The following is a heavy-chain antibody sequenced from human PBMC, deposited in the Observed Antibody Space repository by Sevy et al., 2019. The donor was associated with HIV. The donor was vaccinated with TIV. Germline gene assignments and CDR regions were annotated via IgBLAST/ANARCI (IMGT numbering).Heavy chain of an antibody. V-gene: IGHV3-23*01. CDR2: ISGTGGST. CDR3: AKDGGRNWDQFFFDY. Sequence: GGSLRLSCEASGFTFSSFGMSWVRQAPGKGLEWVSGISGTGGSTYYADSVKGRFTISRDNSKNTLYIHMISLRAEDTAVYYCAKDGGRNWDQFFFDYWGQRTLVTVSS. CDR1: GFTFSSFG. J-gene: IGHJ4*02. D-gene: IGHD7-27*01.